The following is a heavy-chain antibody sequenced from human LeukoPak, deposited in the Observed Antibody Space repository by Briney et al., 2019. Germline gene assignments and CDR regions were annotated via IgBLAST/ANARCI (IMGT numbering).Heavy chain of an antibody. CDR3: ARDMTYYYDSSGYYSGY. V-gene: IGHV3-21*01. CDR2: ISSSSSYI. CDR1: GFTFSSYS. J-gene: IGHJ4*02. D-gene: IGHD3-22*01. Sequence: GGSLRLSCAASGFTFSSYSMNWVRQAPGKGLEWVSSISSSSSYIYYADSVKGRFTISRDNAKNSLYLQMNSLRAEDTAVYYCARDMTYYYDSSGYYSGYWGQGTLVTVSS.